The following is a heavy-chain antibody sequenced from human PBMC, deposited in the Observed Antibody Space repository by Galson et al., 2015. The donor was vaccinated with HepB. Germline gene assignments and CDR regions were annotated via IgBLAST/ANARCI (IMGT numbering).Heavy chain of an antibody. Sequence: SLRLSCAASGFTVSSNYMSWVRQAPGKGLEWVSVIYSGGSTYYADSVKGRFTISRDNSKNTLYLQMNSLRAEDTAVYYYARDFIRRGNWLRFGPAAYGMDVWGQGTTVTVSS. CDR2: IYSGGST. V-gene: IGHV3-66*01. J-gene: IGHJ6*02. D-gene: IGHD5-12*01. CDR1: GFTVSSNY. CDR3: ARDFIRRGNWLRFGPAAYGMDV.